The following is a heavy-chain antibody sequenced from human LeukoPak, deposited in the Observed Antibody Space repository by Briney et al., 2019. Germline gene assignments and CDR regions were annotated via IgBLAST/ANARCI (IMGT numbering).Heavy chain of an antibody. Sequence: PGGSLRLSCAASGFTFSSYAMSWVRQAPGKGLEWVSGISWNSDSKDYADSVKGRFTISRDNAKNSLFLQVNSLRTEDTALYYCARSVELVRGYFDFWGQGTLVTVSS. D-gene: IGHD1-1*01. CDR2: ISWNSDSK. CDR1: GFTFSSYA. J-gene: IGHJ4*02. V-gene: IGHV3-9*01. CDR3: ARSVELVRGYFDF.